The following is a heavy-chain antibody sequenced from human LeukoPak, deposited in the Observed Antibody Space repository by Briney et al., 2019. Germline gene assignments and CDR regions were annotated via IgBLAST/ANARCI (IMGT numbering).Heavy chain of an antibody. V-gene: IGHV4-39*01. D-gene: IGHD3-16*01. Sequence: ASETLSLTCTVSGGSISSSSYYWGWVRQPPGKGLEWIGSVFSSGSTYYSPSLKSPVTISVDTSKNQFSLKLSSVTAADTAVYYCARLPWGAYSSFDPWGQGTLVTVSS. J-gene: IGHJ5*02. CDR1: GGSISSSSYY. CDR3: ARLPWGAYSSFDP. CDR2: VFSSGST.